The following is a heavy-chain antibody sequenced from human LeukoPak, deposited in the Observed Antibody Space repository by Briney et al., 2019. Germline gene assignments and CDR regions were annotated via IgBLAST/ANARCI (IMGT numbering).Heavy chain of an antibody. CDR2: ISWNSGSI. CDR3: AKDTHSRPPYYYFDY. D-gene: IGHD6-13*01. V-gene: IGHV3-9*01. J-gene: IGHJ4*02. CDR1: GFTFYDYA. Sequence: PGRSLRLSCAASGFTFYDYAMHWVRQAPGKGLEWVSGISWNSGSIGYADSVKGRFTISRDNAKNSLYLQMNSLRAEDTALYYCAKDTHSRPPYYYFDYWGQGTLVTVSS.